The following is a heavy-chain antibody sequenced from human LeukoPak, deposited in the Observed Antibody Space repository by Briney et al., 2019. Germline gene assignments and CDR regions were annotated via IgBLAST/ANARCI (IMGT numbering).Heavy chain of an antibody. D-gene: IGHD3-3*01. CDR3: AKVSPINPSGYLDY. V-gene: IGHV3-30*02. CDR1: GFTFSSYG. J-gene: IGHJ4*02. CDR2: IRYDGTIK. Sequence: PGGSLTLSCAASGFTFSSYGMHWLRHAPGKGLDWVAFIRYDGTIKDYADSVKGRFTISRDNSKDTLYLQMNGLRAEDTAVYYCAKVSPINPSGYLDYWGQGTLVTVSS.